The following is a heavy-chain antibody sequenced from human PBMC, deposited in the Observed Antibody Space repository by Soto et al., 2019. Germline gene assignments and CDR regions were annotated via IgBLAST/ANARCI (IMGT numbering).Heavy chain of an antibody. Sequence: QVQLVESGGGLVKPGGSLSLSCAASGFNFSDYYMSWIRQAPGLGLERVSYISSSGSTIYFADSVKGRFTISRDNAKNSLYLQLNSLRAEDTAVSYCAGDWYGRYWDYWGQGTLVTVSS. D-gene: IGHD3-16*02. CDR2: ISSSGSTI. V-gene: IGHV3-11*01. CDR3: AGDWYGRYWDY. J-gene: IGHJ4*02. CDR1: GFNFSDYY.